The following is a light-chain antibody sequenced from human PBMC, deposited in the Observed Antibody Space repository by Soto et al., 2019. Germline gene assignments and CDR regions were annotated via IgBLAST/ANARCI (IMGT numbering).Light chain of an antibody. J-gene: IGLJ1*01. Sequence: QSALTQPASVSGSPGQSITISGTGTSGDVGGYYYVSWYQQLPGKAPTLMISEVSNRPSGVSNRFSGAKSGNTASLTISGLQAEDEADYYGSSYTAGGTIFGTGTKLTVL. CDR3: SSYTAGGTI. CDR1: SGDVGGYYY. CDR2: EVS. V-gene: IGLV2-14*01.